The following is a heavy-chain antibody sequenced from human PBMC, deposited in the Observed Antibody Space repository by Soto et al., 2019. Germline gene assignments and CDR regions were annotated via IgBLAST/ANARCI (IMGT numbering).Heavy chain of an antibody. D-gene: IGHD3-3*01. V-gene: IGHV3-48*03. Sequence: GGSLRLSCAASAFTFSTYEMNWVRQAPGKGLEWVSYISTGGSTIYYADSVRGRFTISRDNAKNSLYLQMNSLRAEDTAVYYCARSLRFYTYWGQGTLVTVSS. CDR2: ISTGGSTI. CDR3: ARSLRFYTY. J-gene: IGHJ4*02. CDR1: AFTFSTYE.